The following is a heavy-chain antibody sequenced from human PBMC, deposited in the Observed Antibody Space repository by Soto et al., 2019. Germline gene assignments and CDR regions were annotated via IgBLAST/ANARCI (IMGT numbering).Heavy chain of an antibody. CDR3: ARAGYGDFVPPDYYYYGMDV. V-gene: IGHV1-2*02. J-gene: IGHJ6*02. D-gene: IGHD4-17*01. CDR1: GYTFTGYY. Sequence: ASVKVSCKASGYTFTGYYMHWVRQAPGQGLEWMGWINPNSGGTNYAQKFQGMVTMTRDTSISTAYMELSRLRSDDTAVYYCARAGYGDFVPPDYYYYGMDVWGQGTTVTVSS. CDR2: INPNSGGT.